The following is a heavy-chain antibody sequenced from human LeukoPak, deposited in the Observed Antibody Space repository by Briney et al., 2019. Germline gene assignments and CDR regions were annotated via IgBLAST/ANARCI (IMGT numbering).Heavy chain of an antibody. CDR2: IYSDGTT. CDR1: RFTVSSNY. J-gene: IGHJ4*02. V-gene: IGHV3-66*02. Sequence: GSLRLSCAASRFTVSSNYVNWVRQAPGKGLEWVSVIYSDGTTYYADSVKGRFTISRDNSKNTLYLQMNSLRDDDTAVYYCATDSGQGLPSPDNWGQGTLVTVSS. CDR3: ATDSGQGLPSPDN. D-gene: IGHD3-22*01.